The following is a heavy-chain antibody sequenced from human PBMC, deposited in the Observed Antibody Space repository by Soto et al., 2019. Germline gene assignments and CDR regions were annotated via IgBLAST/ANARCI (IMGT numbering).Heavy chain of an antibody. CDR1: GDSINSRGY. D-gene: IGHD2-15*01. CDR3: AGIVVMEAAQFDH. CDR2: IHYRGTT. Sequence: QVQLQESGPGLVKPSQTLSLTCTVSGDSINSRGYWGWIRQHPEKGLQWIGYIHYRGTTYYNPSLRSRVTISVDTPKNQFSLKLSSVTAADTAEYYCAGIVVMEAAQFDHWGQGTLVTVSS. V-gene: IGHV4-31*03. J-gene: IGHJ4*02.